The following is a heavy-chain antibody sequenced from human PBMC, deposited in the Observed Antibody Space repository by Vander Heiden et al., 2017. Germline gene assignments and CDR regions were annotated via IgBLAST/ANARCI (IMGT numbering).Heavy chain of an antibody. CDR1: GSTFTSYG. Sequence: QLQLVQSGAEVKKPGASVKVACTASGSTFTSYGISWVRQAHGQGRQWMGLISAYNGNTNYAQKLQGRVTMTTDTSTSTAYMELRSLRSDDTAVYYCARARGLYGDHSWFDPWGQGTLVTVSS. D-gene: IGHD4-17*01. J-gene: IGHJ5*02. CDR2: ISAYNGNT. V-gene: IGHV1-18*01. CDR3: ARARGLYGDHSWFDP.